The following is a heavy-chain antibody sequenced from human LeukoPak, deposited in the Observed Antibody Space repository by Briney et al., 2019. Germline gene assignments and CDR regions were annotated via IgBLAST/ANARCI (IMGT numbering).Heavy chain of an antibody. CDR2: ISSSSSYI. D-gene: IGHD3-10*01. Sequence: TGGSLRLSCAASGFTYSSYSMNWLRQAPGKGLEWVSSISSSSSYIYYADSVKGRFTISRDNAKNSLYLQMNSLRAEDTAVYYCARDGTRVRGVILVMDVWGKGTTVTVSS. CDR1: GFTYSSYS. J-gene: IGHJ6*03. CDR3: ARDGTRVRGVILVMDV. V-gene: IGHV3-21*01.